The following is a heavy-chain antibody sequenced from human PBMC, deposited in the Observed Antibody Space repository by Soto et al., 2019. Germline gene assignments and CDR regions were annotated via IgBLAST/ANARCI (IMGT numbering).Heavy chain of an antibody. CDR3: ASGRNWYVAL. V-gene: IGHV4-31*03. Sequence: QVHLQESGPRLVKPSQTLSLTCTVSGYSVTRRVSYWRWFRQHPGKGTEWIGYISYSGSTDTNPFVNSRVTLSTDSSENQVSLNLTSVTDAYTAMYFCASGRNWYVALWGSGTLASVSS. J-gene: IGHJ2*01. CDR1: GYSVTRRVSY. CDR2: ISYSGST.